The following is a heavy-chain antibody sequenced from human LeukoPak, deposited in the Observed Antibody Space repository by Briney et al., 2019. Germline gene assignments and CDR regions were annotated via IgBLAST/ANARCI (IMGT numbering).Heavy chain of an antibody. J-gene: IGHJ6*03. D-gene: IGHD4-17*01. CDR3: AKAVGDYVAGHYYYMDV. CDR2: ITTTSSFI. Sequence: GGSLRLSCAASGFTFSSYPMTWVRQAPGKGLEWVSYITTTSSFIYYADPVTGRFTISRDNAKNSLYLQMNSLRDEDTAVYYCAKAVGDYVAGHYYYMDVWGKGTAITVSS. CDR1: GFTFSSYP. V-gene: IGHV3-48*02.